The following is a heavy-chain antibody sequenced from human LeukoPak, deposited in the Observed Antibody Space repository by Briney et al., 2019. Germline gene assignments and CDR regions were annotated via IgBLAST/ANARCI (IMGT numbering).Heavy chain of an antibody. CDR2: ISFSGSTI. Sequence: GGSLRLSCAASGFTFSSYEMNWVRQAPGKGLEWVSYISFSGSTIYYADSVKGRFTISRDNAKNSLYVQMNSLRAEDTAVYYCARLLSSDWYKGAFDIWGQGTMVTVSS. J-gene: IGHJ3*02. D-gene: IGHD6-19*01. CDR3: ARLLSSDWYKGAFDI. V-gene: IGHV3-48*03. CDR1: GFTFSSYE.